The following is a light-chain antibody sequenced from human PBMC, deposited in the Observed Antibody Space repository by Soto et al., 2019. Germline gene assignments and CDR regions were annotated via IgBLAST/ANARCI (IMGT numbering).Light chain of an antibody. CDR1: SSDVGGYNY. CDR2: AVS. V-gene: IGLV2-14*01. Sequence: QSALTQPASVSGSPGQSITISCTGTSSDVGGYNYVSWYQQHPGKAPKLIIYAVSNRPSGVSSRFSGSKSGNTASLTISGLQAEDEADYYCSSRSSYTTSSFVVFGGGTQLTVL. J-gene: IGLJ2*01. CDR3: SSRSSYTTSSFVV.